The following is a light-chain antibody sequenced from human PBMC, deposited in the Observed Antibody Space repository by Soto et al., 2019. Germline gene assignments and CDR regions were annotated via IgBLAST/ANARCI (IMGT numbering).Light chain of an antibody. CDR2: EVS. V-gene: IGLV2-14*01. CDR1: SSDVGGYIY. Sequence: QSALTQPASVSGSPGQSITISCTGTSSDVGGYIYVSWYQQHPGKAPKLMIYEVSNRPSGVSNRFSGSKSGNTASLTISGLQAEDEAHYYCNSFTRGSTWVFGGGTKLTVL. CDR3: NSFTRGSTWV. J-gene: IGLJ3*02.